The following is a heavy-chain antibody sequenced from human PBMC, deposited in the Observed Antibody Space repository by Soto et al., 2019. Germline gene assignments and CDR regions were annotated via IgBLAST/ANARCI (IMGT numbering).Heavy chain of an antibody. CDR1: GGTFSTYI. J-gene: IGHJ3*01. CDR2: IIPIPDIT. Sequence: QVQLVHSGAEVKKPGSSVKVSCKAPGGTFSTYIISWVRQAPGQGLEWMGRIIPIPDITDNAQKFQGRVTFSADKSTSTDYMELSSLRSEDTAVYYCARDRITTRGDAFDLWGQGKMVTVSS. V-gene: IGHV1-69*04. D-gene: IGHD3-3*01. CDR3: ARDRITTRGDAFDL.